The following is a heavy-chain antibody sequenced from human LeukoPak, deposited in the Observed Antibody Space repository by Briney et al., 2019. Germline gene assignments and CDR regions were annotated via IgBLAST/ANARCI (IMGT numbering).Heavy chain of an antibody. CDR1: GGSFSGYY. CDR2: INHSGST. Sequence: SETLSLTCAVYGGSFSGYYWSWIRQPPGKGLEWIGEINHSGSTNYNPSLKSRVTISVDTSKNQFSLKLSSVTAADTAVYYCARMGHVPYCSSTSCYSVAFDIWGQGTMVTVSS. CDR3: ARMGHVPYCSSTSCYSVAFDI. J-gene: IGHJ3*02. D-gene: IGHD2-2*02. V-gene: IGHV4-34*01.